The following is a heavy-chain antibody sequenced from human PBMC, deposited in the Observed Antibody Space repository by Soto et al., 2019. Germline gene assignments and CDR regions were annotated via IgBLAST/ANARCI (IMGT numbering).Heavy chain of an antibody. D-gene: IGHD4-17*01. J-gene: IGHJ2*01. CDR1: GGSISSYY. CDR2: ISYSGST. V-gene: IGHV4-59*01. Sequence: KTSETLSLTCTVSGGSISSYYWSWIRQPPGKGLEWIGYISYSGSTNYNPSLKSRVTISVDTSKNQFSLKLSSETAADTAVYYCARREGYGDYESWYFDLWGRGTLVTVSS. CDR3: ARREGYGDYESWYFDL.